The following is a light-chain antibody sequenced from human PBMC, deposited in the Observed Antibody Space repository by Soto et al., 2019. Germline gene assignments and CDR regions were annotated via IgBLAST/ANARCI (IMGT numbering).Light chain of an antibody. CDR2: EAS. V-gene: IGKV1-5*03. CDR3: QQYNGYWT. Sequence: DIQMTQSPSTLSASVGDRVTITCRASQSISDSLAWYQQKPGKAPKLLIYEASNLKSGVPSRFSGSGSGTEYTLTISSLQPDDLASYYCQQYNGYWTFGQGTKVEIK. CDR1: QSISDS. J-gene: IGKJ1*01.